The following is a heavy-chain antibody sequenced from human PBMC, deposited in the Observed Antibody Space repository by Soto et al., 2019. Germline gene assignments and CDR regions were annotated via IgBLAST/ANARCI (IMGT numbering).Heavy chain of an antibody. CDR2: ISAYNGNT. CDR3: ARDYGDYFYGWFDP. J-gene: IGHJ5*02. Sequence: ASVKVSCKASGYTFTSYGSSWVRQAPGQGLEWMGWISAYNGNTNYAQKLQGRVTMTTDTSTSTAYMELRSLRSDDTAVYYCARDYGDYFYGWFDPWGQGTLVTVSS. D-gene: IGHD4-17*01. CDR1: GYTFTSYG. V-gene: IGHV1-18*01.